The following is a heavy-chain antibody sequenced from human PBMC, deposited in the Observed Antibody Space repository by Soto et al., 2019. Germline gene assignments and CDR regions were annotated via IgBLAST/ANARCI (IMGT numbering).Heavy chain of an antibody. D-gene: IGHD6-19*01. CDR3: ASQSCRGDSGGWVWIHVFAF. CDR2: ISGSGGST. J-gene: IGHJ1*01. Sequence: AVVPLRLPCAASEGTIGDLAGSRIRQAPGKGLEWVSAISGSGGSTYYADSVKGRFTISRDNSKNTLYLQMNSLRAEDTAVYYCASQSCRGDSGGWVWIHVFAFWRHRSLVPVFS. V-gene: IGHV3-23*01. CDR1: EGTIGDLA.